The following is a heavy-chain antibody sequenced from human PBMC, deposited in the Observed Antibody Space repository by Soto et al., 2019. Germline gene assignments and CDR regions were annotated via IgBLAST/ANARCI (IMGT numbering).Heavy chain of an antibody. CDR2: INHSGST. CDR3: ARRAMVTANFDY. D-gene: IGHD5-18*01. J-gene: IGHJ4*02. CDR1: GGSFSGYY. Sequence: SETLSLTCAVYGGSFSGYYWSWIRQPPGKGLEWIGEINHSGSTNYNPSLKSRVTISVDTSKNQFSLKLSSVTAADTAVYYCARRAMVTANFDYWGQGTLVTVSS. V-gene: IGHV4-34*01.